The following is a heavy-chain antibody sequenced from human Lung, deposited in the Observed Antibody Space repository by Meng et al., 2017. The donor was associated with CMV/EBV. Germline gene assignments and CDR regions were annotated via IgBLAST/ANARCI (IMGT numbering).Heavy chain of an antibody. J-gene: IGHJ4*02. Sequence: CVDFGFSFSSYAMRWVRQAPGKGLEWVSAISGSGGSTYYADSVKGRFTISRDNSKNTLYLQMNSLRAEDTAVYYCAKGLSGSYFPFDYWDQGTLVTVSS. CDR3: AKGLSGSYFPFDY. V-gene: IGHV3-23*01. CDR2: ISGSGGST. CDR1: GFSFSSYA. D-gene: IGHD1-26*01.